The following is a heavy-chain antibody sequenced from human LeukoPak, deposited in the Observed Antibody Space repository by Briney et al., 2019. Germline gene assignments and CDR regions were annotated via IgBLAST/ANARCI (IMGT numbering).Heavy chain of an antibody. D-gene: IGHD2-2*02. CDR2: FDPEDGET. Sequence: ASVKVSCKVSGYTLTELSMHWVRQAPGKGLEWMGGFDPEDGETIYAQKFQGRVTMTEGTSTDTAYMELSSLRSEDTAVYYCATGCISSTSCYTGMIPKQAYYYYGMDVWGQGTTVTVSS. CDR1: GYTLTELS. V-gene: IGHV1-24*01. CDR3: ATGCISSTSCYTGMIPKQAYYYYGMDV. J-gene: IGHJ6*02.